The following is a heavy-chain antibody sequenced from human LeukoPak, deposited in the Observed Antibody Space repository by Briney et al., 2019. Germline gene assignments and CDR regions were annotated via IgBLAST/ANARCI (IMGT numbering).Heavy chain of an antibody. J-gene: IGHJ4*02. CDR1: GGTFSRYA. Sequence: SVKVSCKASGGTFSRYAISWVRQAPGQGLEWMGGIIPIFGTANYAQKFQGRVTITADESTSTAYMELSSLRSEDTAVYYCARDRYYDSSGYYTFGNYWGQGTLVTVSS. V-gene: IGHV1-69*01. CDR2: IIPIFGTA. CDR3: ARDRYYDSSGYYTFGNY. D-gene: IGHD3-22*01.